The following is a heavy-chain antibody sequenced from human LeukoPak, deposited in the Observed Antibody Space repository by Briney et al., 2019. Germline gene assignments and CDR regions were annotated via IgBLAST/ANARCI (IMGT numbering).Heavy chain of an antibody. V-gene: IGHV4-39*01. CDR3: ATYYTNYDFWSGYYRGGYHFDY. CDR2: IYYSGST. J-gene: IGHJ4*02. Sequence: SETRSLTCTVSGGSISSSSYYWGWIRQPPGKGLERIGSIYYSGSTYYNPSLKSRFTISVDPSKNQFSLKLSSVTAADTAVYYCATYYTNYDFWSGYYRGGYHFDYWGQGTLVTVSS. D-gene: IGHD3-3*01. CDR1: GGSISSSSYY.